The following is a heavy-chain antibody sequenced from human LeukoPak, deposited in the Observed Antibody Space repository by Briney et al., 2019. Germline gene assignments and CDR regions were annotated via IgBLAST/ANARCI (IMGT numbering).Heavy chain of an antibody. V-gene: IGHV3-21*01. Sequence: GGSLRLSCAASGFTFSSYSMNWVRQAPGKGLEWVSSISSSSSYIYYADSVKGRFTISRDNAKNSLYLQMNSLRADDTAGYYCAVGILTGNNPDYWGREPWSPSPQ. D-gene: IGHD3-9*01. CDR3: AVGILTGNNPDY. CDR2: ISSSSSYI. CDR1: GFTFSSYS. J-gene: IGHJ4*02.